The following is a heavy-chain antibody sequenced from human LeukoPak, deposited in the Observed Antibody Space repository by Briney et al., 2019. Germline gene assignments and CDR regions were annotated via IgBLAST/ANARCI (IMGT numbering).Heavy chain of an antibody. CDR1: GLTFRSYG. V-gene: IGHV3-33*01. CDR2: IWHDGSNK. CDR3: ARDRGDYGDLYAFDI. Sequence: PGGSLRLSCAASGLTFRSYGMHWVRQAPGKGLEWVAVIWHDGSNKYYADSVKGRFTISRDNSKNTLYLQMNSLRAEDTAVYYCARDRGDYGDLYAFDIWGQGTMVTASS. J-gene: IGHJ3*02. D-gene: IGHD4-17*01.